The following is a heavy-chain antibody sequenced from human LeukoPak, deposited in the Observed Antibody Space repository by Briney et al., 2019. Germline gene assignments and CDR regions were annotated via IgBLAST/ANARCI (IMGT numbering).Heavy chain of an antibody. D-gene: IGHD6-19*01. J-gene: IGHJ4*02. CDR2: ISGSGGST. Sequence: GGSLRLSCAASGFTFSSYAMSWVRQAPGKGLEWVSAISGSGGSTYYADSVKGRFTISRDNSKNTLYLQMNSLRSDDTAVYYCARSPSLDIAVAGTVDYWGQGTLVTVSS. CDR3: ARSPSLDIAVAGTVDY. V-gene: IGHV3-23*01. CDR1: GFTFSSYA.